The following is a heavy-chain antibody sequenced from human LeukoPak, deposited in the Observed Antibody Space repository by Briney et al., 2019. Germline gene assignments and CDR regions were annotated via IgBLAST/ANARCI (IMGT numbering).Heavy chain of an antibody. CDR1: GGTFSSYA. CDR2: IIPIFGTA. CDR3: ARGAYDSSGYYFGWFDP. J-gene: IGHJ5*02. Sequence: GASVKVSCKASGGTFSSYAISWVRQAPGQGLEWMGGIIPIFGTANYAQKFQGRVTITADESTSTAYMELSSLRSEDTAVYYCARGAYDSSGYYFGWFDPWGQGTLVTVSS. D-gene: IGHD3-22*01. V-gene: IGHV1-69*13.